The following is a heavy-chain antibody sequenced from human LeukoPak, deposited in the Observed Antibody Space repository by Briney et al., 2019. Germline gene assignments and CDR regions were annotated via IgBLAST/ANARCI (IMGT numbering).Heavy chain of an antibody. V-gene: IGHV3-7*01. J-gene: IGHJ4*02. CDR2: IKHDGSEN. D-gene: IGHD2/OR15-2a*01. CDR3: ARIVTTWLDY. CDR1: GFSFSSYW. Sequence: GVSLRLSCAASGFSFSSYWMTWVRQAPGKGLEWVATIKHDGSENYYVDSVRGRFTISRDNAKNSLFLQVNSLRAEDTAMYYCARIVTTWLDYWGQGTLLTVSS.